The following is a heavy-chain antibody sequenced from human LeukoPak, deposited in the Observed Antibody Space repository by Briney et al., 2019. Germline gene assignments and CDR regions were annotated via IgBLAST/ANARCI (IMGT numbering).Heavy chain of an antibody. V-gene: IGHV3-7*05. CDR2: INQDGREK. D-gene: IGHD4-17*01. Sequence: PGGSLRLSCSASGFIFSNHWMSWVRQAPGKGLEWVANINQDGREKYYVDSVKGRFTISRDNAKNSLSLQMNSLRAEDTALYYCARDKSYGDSEDYWGQGTLVTVSS. CDR3: ARDKSYGDSEDY. J-gene: IGHJ4*02. CDR1: GFIFSNHW.